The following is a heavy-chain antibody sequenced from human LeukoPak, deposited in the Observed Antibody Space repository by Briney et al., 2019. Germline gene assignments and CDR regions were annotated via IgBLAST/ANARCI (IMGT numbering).Heavy chain of an antibody. CDR3: ARDGPKKWEPKSYWYFDL. V-gene: IGHV3-11*04. Sequence: NPGGSLRLSCAVSGFSVSNNYINWVRQAPGKGLEWVSYISSSGSTIYYADSVKGRFTISRDNAKNSLYLQMNSLRAEDTAVYYCARDGPKKWEPKSYWYFDLWGRGTLVTVSS. J-gene: IGHJ2*01. D-gene: IGHD1-26*01. CDR2: ISSSGSTI. CDR1: GFSVSNNY.